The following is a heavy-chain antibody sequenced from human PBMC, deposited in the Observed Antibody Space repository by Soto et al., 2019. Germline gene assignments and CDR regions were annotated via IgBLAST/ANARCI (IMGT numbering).Heavy chain of an antibody. V-gene: IGHV3-23*01. CDR2: ISGSGGTS. D-gene: IGHD5-12*01. CDR1: GFTFSSYA. J-gene: IGHJ4*02. CDR3: APGGGALRFYFDY. Sequence: EVQLLDSGGGLVQPGESLRLSCAASGFTFSSYAMSWVRQAPGRGLEWVSAISGSGGTSYYADSVKGRFTISRDNSKNTLYLQMNSLRAEDTAVYYCAPGGGALRFYFDYWGQGTLVTFYS.